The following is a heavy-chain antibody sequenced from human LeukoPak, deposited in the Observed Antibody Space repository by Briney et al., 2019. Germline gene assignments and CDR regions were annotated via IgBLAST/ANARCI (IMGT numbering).Heavy chain of an antibody. CDR3: AGRYCSGGSCYSVVYYGMDV. D-gene: IGHD2-15*01. J-gene: IGHJ6*04. Sequence: GASVKVSCKASGGTFSSYAISWVRQAPGQGLEWMGGIIPIFGTANYAQKFQGRVTITADESTSTAYMELSSLRSEDTAVYYCAGRYCSGGSCYSVVYYGMDVWGKGTTVTVSS. V-gene: IGHV1-69*13. CDR1: GGTFSSYA. CDR2: IIPIFGTA.